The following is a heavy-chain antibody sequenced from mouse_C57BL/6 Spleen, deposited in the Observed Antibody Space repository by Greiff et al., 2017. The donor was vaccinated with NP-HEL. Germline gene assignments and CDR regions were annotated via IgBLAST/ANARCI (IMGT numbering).Heavy chain of an antibody. CDR2: INPNNGGT. CDR1: GYTFTDYN. V-gene: IGHV1-22*01. J-gene: IGHJ1*03. CDR3: ARDYYGSRGWYFDV. Sequence: EVQLQQSGPELVKPGASVKMSCKASGYTFTDYNMHWVKQSHGKSLEWIGYINPNNGGTSYNQKFKGKATLTVNKSSSTAYMELRSLTSEDSAVYYGARDYYGSRGWYFDVWGTGTTVTVSS. D-gene: IGHD1-1*01.